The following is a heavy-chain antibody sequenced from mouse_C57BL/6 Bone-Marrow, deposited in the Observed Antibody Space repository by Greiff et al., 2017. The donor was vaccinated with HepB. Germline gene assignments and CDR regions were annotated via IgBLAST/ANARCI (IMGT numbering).Heavy chain of an antibody. CDR3: ASLDDYDTDY. CDR1: GYTFTSYW. V-gene: IGHV1-64*01. CDR2: IHPNSGST. J-gene: IGHJ2*01. Sequence: QVQLQQPGAELVKPGASVKLSCKASGYTFTSYWMHWVKQRPGQGLEWIGMIHPNSGSTNYNEKFKSKATLTVDKSSSTAYMQLSSLTSEASAVYYCASLDDYDTDYWGQGTTLTVSS. D-gene: IGHD2-4*01.